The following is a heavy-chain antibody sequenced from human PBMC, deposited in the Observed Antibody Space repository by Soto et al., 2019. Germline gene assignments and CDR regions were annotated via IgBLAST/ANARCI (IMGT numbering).Heavy chain of an antibody. J-gene: IGHJ4*02. CDR3: ARDISNGYNSY. CDR1: GFTLGDYW. Sequence: EVQLVESGGGLIQQGGSLKLSCTASGFTLGDYWMHWVRQIPGKGLVWVSRINKDGSVTNYAESVTGRFTISRDNAKNTLFLQMTRLRADDTAVYYCARDISNGYNSYWGQGTLVTVSS. CDR2: INKDGSVT. V-gene: IGHV3-74*01. D-gene: IGHD5-12*01.